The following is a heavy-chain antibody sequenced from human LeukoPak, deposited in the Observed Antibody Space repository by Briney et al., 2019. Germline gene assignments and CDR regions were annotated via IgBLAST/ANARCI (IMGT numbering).Heavy chain of an antibody. CDR1: GCTFTGYY. CDR2: INPNSGGT. J-gene: IGHJ4*02. D-gene: IGHD3-22*01. CDR3: AMGYYYDSSVYYFDY. Sequence: GASVKVSCKASGCTFTGYYMHWVRQAPGQGLEWMGWINPNSGGTNYAQKFQGRVTMTRDTSISTAYMELSRLRSEDTAVYYCAMGYYYDSSVYYFDYWGQGTLVTVSS. V-gene: IGHV1-2*02.